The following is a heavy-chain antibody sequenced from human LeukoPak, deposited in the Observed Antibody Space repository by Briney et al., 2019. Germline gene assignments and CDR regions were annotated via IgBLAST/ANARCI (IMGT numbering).Heavy chain of an antibody. Sequence: ASETLSLTCTVSGGSISSYYWSWIRQPAGKGLEWIGRIYTSGSTNYNPSLKSRVTMSIDTSKNQFSLKLGSVTAADTAVYYCARTYGSGSNYNFGYWGQGTLVTVSS. V-gene: IGHV4-4*07. J-gene: IGHJ4*02. CDR3: ARTYGSGSNYNFGY. D-gene: IGHD3-10*01. CDR1: GGSISSYY. CDR2: IYTSGST.